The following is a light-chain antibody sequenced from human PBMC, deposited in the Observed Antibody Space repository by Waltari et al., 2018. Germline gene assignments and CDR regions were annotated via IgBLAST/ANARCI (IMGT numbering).Light chain of an antibody. J-gene: IGLJ2*01. V-gene: IGLV2-14*01. CDR2: DVS. Sequence: QSALTQPASVSGSPGQSIPLSCPGTSSAVGGYNYAPWYQPHPGKAPKLMIYDVSNRPSGVSNRFSGSKSGNTASLTISGLQAEDEADYYCSSYTSSSTLVFGGGTKLTVL. CDR3: SSYTSSSTLV. CDR1: SSAVGGYNY.